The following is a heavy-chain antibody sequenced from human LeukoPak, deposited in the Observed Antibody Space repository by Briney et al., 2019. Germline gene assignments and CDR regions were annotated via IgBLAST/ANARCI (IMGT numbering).Heavy chain of an antibody. V-gene: IGHV1-69*04. D-gene: IGHD1-26*01. CDR2: IIPILGIA. CDR3: ARDRYYYYHYGMDV. CDR1: RGTFSSYA. J-gene: IGHJ6*02. Sequence: SVKVSCKASRGTFSSYAISWVRQAPGQGLAWMGRIIPILGIANYAQKFQGRVTITADKSTSTAYMELSSLRSEDTAVYYCARDRYYYYHYGMDVWGQGTTVTVSS.